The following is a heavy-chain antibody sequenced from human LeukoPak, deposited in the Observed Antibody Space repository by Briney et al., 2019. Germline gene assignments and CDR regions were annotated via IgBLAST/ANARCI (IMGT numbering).Heavy chain of an antibody. V-gene: IGHV1-18*01. CDR2: ISAYNGNT. Sequence: GASVKVSCKASGYTFTSYGICWVRQAPGQGLEWMGWISAYNGNTNYAQKLQGRVTMTTDTSTSTAYMELRSLRSDDTAVYYCARVLIAAAGYGPPRAFDIWGQGTMVTVSS. CDR1: GYTFTSYG. CDR3: ARVLIAAAGYGPPRAFDI. D-gene: IGHD6-13*01. J-gene: IGHJ3*02.